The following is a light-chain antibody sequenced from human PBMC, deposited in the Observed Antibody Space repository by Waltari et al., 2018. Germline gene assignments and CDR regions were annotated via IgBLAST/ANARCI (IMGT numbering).Light chain of an antibody. CDR1: QSVTRW. J-gene: IGKJ1*01. CDR3: QQYSSFFPA. V-gene: IGKV1-5*03. CDR2: EAS. Sequence: DIQMTQSPSTLSASVGDRVTITCRATQSVTRWLSWYQLKPGEAPKVLIHEASRLIDGVPSRFSGSGSGTQFTLTISSLQPDDFATYYCQQYSSFFPAFGQGT.